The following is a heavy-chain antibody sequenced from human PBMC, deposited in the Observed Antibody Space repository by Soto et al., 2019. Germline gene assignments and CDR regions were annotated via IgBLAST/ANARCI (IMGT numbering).Heavy chain of an antibody. Sequence: EVQLVESGGGLVQPGRTLRLSCAASGFTFGDYAMHWVRQAPGKGLEWVSGISWNSATIAYADSVKGRFTISRNNAQNSLYLQMKALTTDDAALYYCAKVSVTGPLFYYYYIDVWGQGTTVTVSS. D-gene: IGHD2-8*02. CDR2: ISWNSATI. J-gene: IGHJ6*03. CDR1: GFTFGDYA. CDR3: AKVSVTGPLFYYYYIDV. V-gene: IGHV3-9*01.